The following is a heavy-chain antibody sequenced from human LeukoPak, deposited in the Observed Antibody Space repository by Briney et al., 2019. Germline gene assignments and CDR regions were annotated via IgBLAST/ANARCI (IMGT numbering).Heavy chain of an antibody. V-gene: IGHV4-34*01. Sequence: SETLSLTCAVYGGSFSGYSWSWIRQPPGKGLEWIGEINHSGGTNYNPSLKSRVTISVNTSKNKFSLQLSSAPTADTAADYCGRALPTIFDYWGQGTLVTVSS. CDR3: GRALPTIFDY. D-gene: IGHD1-26*01. CDR1: GGSFSGYS. CDR2: INHSGGT. J-gene: IGHJ4*02.